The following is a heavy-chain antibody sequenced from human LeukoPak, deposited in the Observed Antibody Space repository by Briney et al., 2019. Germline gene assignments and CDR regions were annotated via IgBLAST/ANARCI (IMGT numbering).Heavy chain of an antibody. Sequence: PSETLSLTCTVSGGSISSYYWSWIRQPPGKGLEWIGYIYYSGSTNYNPSLKSRVTISVDTSKNQFSLKLSSVTAADTAVYYCARVVAAAGTGYFQHWGQGTLVTVSS. J-gene: IGHJ1*01. CDR1: GGSISSYY. CDR3: ARVVAAAGTGYFQH. V-gene: IGHV4-59*01. CDR2: IYYSGST. D-gene: IGHD6-13*01.